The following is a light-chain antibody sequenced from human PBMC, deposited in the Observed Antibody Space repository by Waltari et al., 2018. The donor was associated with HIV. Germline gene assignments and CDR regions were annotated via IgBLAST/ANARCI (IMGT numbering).Light chain of an antibody. CDR2: DVS. V-gene: IGLV2-11*01. CDR1: SSDVGGYNY. J-gene: IGLJ1*01. CDR3: CSYVGSGYV. Sequence: QSALTQPRSVSGSPGQSVTISCTGTSSDVGGYNYVSWYQHHPGKAPKLMIYDVSNRPSGVPDRFSGSKSGNTAALTISGLQAEDEADYYCCSYVGSGYVFGTGTKVTVL.